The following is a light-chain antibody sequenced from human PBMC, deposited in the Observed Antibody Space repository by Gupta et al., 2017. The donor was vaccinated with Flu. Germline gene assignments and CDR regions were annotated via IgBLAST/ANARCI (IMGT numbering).Light chain of an antibody. CDR3: CSYADSSPV. Sequence: QSALTQPASVSGSPGQSITISCTGTSSDVGNYNLVSWYQQHPGKVPKLLIYEGRKRPAGVSNRSSCSTSATTATLTISGLEAEDEDDYYCCSYADSSPVFGGGTKLTVL. J-gene: IGLJ2*01. V-gene: IGLV2-23*01. CDR1: SSDVGNYNL. CDR2: EGR.